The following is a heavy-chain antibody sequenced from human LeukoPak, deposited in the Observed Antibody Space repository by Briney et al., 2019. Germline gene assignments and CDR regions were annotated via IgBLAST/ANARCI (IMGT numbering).Heavy chain of an antibody. J-gene: IGHJ4*02. CDR1: GGSISSSSYY. CDR2: IYYSGST. V-gene: IGHV4-39*07. D-gene: IGHD5-18*01. CDR3: AREVRGYSYGPDY. Sequence: SETLSLTCIVSGGSISSSSYYWGWIRQPPGKGLEWIGSIYYSGSTYYNPSLKSRVTISVDTSKNQFSLKLSSVTAADTAVYYCAREVRGYSYGPDYWGQGTLVTVSS.